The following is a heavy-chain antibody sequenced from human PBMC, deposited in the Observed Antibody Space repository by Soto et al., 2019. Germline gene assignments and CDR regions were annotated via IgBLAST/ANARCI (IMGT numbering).Heavy chain of an antibody. J-gene: IGHJ4*02. CDR2: ISYDGSNK. D-gene: IGHD6-13*01. Sequence: QVQLVESGGGVVQPGRSLRLSCAASGLTFSSYAWNWAAQAPGKGLEWVAVISYDGSNKYYADSVKGRFTISRDNSKNTLYLQMNSLRAEDTAVYYCAKAGISPGLVDYWGQGTLVTVSS. CDR3: AKAGISPGLVDY. V-gene: IGHV3-30*18. CDR1: GLTFSSYA.